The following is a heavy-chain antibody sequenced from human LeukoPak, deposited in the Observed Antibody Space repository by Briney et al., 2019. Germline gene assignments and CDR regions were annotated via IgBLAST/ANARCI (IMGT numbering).Heavy chain of an antibody. J-gene: IGHJ6*02. CDR3: AKVDCSNTSCSNPSHYYDLDV. CDR1: GFTISSYA. V-gene: IGHV3-23*01. D-gene: IGHD2-2*01. CDR2: ISSSGGST. Sequence: PGGSLRLSCAASGFTISSYAMSWVRQAPGKGLEWVSAISSSGGSTYYADSVKGRFTISRDNSKNTLYLQMNSLRAEDTAVYYCAKVDCSNTSCSNPSHYYDLDVWGQGTTVTVS.